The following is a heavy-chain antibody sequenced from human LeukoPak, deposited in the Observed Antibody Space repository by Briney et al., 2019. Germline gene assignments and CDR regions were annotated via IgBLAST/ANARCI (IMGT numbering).Heavy chain of an antibody. D-gene: IGHD3-22*01. V-gene: IGHV4-4*09. J-gene: IGHJ6*03. CDR1: VASISNYY. CDR2: IYTSGST. CDR3: ARPDRYYYYMDV. Sequence: SETLSLTCAVSVASISNYYWSWIRQPPGKGLEWIGYIYTSGSTNYNPSLKSRVTISVDTSKNQFSLKLSSVTAADTAVYYCARPDRYYYYMDVWGKGTTVTVSS.